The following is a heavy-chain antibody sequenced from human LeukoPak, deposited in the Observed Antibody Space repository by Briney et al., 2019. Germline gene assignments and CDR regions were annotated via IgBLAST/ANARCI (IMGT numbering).Heavy chain of an antibody. CDR3: ARGRELPYYFDY. V-gene: IGHV4-38-2*02. D-gene: IGHD1-26*01. CDR2: SYHTGST. Sequence: SETLSLTCTVSGYSITSGYYWGWIRQTPGKGLEWIGSSYHTGSTLYNPSLKSRVTISVDPSKNQFSLKLSSVTAADTAVYYCARGRELPYYFDYWGQGTLVTVSS. J-gene: IGHJ4*02. CDR1: GYSITSGYY.